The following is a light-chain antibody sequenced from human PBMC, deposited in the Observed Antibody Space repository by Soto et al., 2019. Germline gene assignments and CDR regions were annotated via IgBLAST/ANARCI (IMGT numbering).Light chain of an antibody. CDR3: SAYTARSTLV. CDR2: EGS. V-gene: IGLV2-14*02. Sequence: QSVLTQPASVSGSPGQSITISCTGTSSDVGTYNLVSWHQHHPGKAPKLIIYEGSKRPSGVSNRFSGSKSGNTASLTISGLQAEDEGDYYCSAYTARSTLVFGGGTKVTVL. J-gene: IGLJ3*02. CDR1: SSDVGTYNL.